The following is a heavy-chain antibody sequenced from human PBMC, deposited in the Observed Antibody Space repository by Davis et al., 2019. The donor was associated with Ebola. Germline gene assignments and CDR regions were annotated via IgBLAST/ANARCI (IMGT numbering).Heavy chain of an antibody. D-gene: IGHD3-3*01. J-gene: IGHJ4*02. CDR2: ISSSSSTI. CDR3: AKIFFGTRAIDYGDY. CDR1: GFTFSSYS. V-gene: IGHV3-48*01. Sequence: GGSLRLSCAASGFTFSSYSMNWVRQAPGKGLEWVSYISSSSSTIYYADSVKGRFTISRDNAKNSLYLQMNSLRAEDTAVYYCAKIFFGTRAIDYGDYWGQGTLVTVSS.